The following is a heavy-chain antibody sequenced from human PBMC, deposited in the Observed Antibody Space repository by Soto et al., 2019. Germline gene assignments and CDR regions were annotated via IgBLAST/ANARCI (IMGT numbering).Heavy chain of an antibody. J-gene: IGHJ4*02. CDR2: IYYSGYT. V-gene: IGHV4-39*07. D-gene: IGHD3-22*01. CDR1: GGSISSSSYY. Sequence: SETLSLTCTVSGGSISSSSYYWGWIRQPPGKGLEWIGSIYYSGYTYYNPSLKSRVTMSVDRSRNQFSLKLNSVTAADTAVYYCARVRREYDNSGPVDYWGQGTLVTVSS. CDR3: ARVRREYDNSGPVDY.